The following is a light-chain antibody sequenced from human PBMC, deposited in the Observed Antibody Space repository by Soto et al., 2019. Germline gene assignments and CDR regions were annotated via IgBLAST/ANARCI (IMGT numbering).Light chain of an antibody. J-gene: IGKJ1*01. Sequence: DIQMTQSPSSLSASIGDRVTITCRASQGISNYLAWYQQKPGKVPKLLIYAASTLQSGVPSRFSGRGSGTDFTLTISSLQPEDVATYDCQKYNSAPQTFGQGTKVEIK. CDR2: AAS. V-gene: IGKV1-27*01. CDR3: QKYNSAPQT. CDR1: QGISNY.